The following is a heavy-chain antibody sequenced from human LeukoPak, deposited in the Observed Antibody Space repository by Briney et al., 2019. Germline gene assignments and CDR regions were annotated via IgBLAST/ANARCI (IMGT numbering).Heavy chain of an antibody. CDR1: GFTFSTSA. Sequence: GGSLRLSCAASGFTFSTSAMNWVRQVPGKGLEWVSSIDYDSSHIYYAASVRGRFTISRDNARDSVYLQMDSLRVEDPAVYYCTRDPLRYLRVGHYDYWGQGTLVAVSS. CDR2: IDYDSSHI. D-gene: IGHD3-9*01. CDR3: TRDPLRYLRVGHYDY. J-gene: IGHJ4*02. V-gene: IGHV3-21*01.